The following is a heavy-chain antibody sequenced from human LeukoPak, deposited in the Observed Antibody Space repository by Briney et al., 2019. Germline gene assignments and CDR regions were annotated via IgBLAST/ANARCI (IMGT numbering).Heavy chain of an antibody. Sequence: ASVKVSCKASGYTFTSYGISWVRQAPGQRLEWMGGISAYNGNTNYAQKLQGRVTMTTDTSTSTAYMELRSLRSDDTAVYYCARERSSFPYYYYYGMDVWGQGTTVTVSS. CDR2: ISAYNGNT. J-gene: IGHJ6*02. CDR1: GYTFTSYG. V-gene: IGHV1-18*01. CDR3: ARERSSFPYYYYYGMDV. D-gene: IGHD6-13*01.